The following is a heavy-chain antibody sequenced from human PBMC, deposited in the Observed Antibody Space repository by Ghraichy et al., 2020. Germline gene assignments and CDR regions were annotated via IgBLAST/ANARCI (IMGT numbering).Heavy chain of an antibody. CDR2: IYHSGST. Sequence: ESLNISCTVSGYSISSGYYWGWIRQPPGKGLEWIGSIYHSGSTYYNPSLKSRVTISVDTSKNQFSLKLSSVTAADTAVYYCARDSSRLWSDSSGYYQRIFDYWGQGTLVTVSS. CDR1: GYSISSGYY. V-gene: IGHV4-38-2*02. J-gene: IGHJ4*02. D-gene: IGHD3-22*01. CDR3: ARDSSRLWSDSSGYYQRIFDY.